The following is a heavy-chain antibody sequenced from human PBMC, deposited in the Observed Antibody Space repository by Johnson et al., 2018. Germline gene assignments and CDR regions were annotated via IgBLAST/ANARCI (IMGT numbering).Heavy chain of an antibody. D-gene: IGHD6-13*01. Sequence: EVQLVESGGGLVQPGGSLRLSCAASGFTFSSYAMSWVRQAPGKGLEWVSAISGSGGSTYYADSVKGRFTISRDNSKNTLYLQMNSLRAEDTAVYYCAKGVAAGEYYYYYYYMDVWGKGTTVTVAS. CDR1: GFTFSSYA. V-gene: IGHV3-23*04. J-gene: IGHJ6*03. CDR2: ISGSGGST. CDR3: AKGVAAGEYYYYYYYMDV.